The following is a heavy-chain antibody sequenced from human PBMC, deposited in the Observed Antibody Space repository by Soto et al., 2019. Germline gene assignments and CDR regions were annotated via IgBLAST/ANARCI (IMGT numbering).Heavy chain of an antibody. Sequence: VASLRLSCVVFGFTFNNYGLHWVRQAPGKGLEWVAVIWYDGSNKYYADSVKGLFSISRDNSKNTLYLQMNSLRAEDTAVYYCARGGKYLGPGVDYWGQGT. CDR1: GFTFNNYG. J-gene: IGHJ4*02. CDR2: IWYDGSNK. CDR3: ARGGKYLGPGVDY. D-gene: IGHD2-2*01. V-gene: IGHV3-33*01.